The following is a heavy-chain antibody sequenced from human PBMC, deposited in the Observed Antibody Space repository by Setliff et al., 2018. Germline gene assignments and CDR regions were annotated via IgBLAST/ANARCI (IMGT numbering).Heavy chain of an antibody. J-gene: IGHJ6*03. CDR1: GGTFSSYG. CDR3: ARAKGNDYSVDV. Sequence: SVKVSCKASGGTFSSYGISWVRQAPGQGLEWMGGTIPIFGTTDYAQKFQDTITMTADTSASTAYMELSGLRSEDTAVYYCARAKGNDYSVDVWGKGTTVTVSS. V-gene: IGHV1-69*06. CDR2: TIPIFGTT.